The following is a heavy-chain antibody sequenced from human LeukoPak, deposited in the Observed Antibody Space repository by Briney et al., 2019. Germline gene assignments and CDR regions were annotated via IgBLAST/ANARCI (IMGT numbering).Heavy chain of an antibody. D-gene: IGHD2-2*01. CDR3: ARNQLLFGDFDF. CDR1: GYSFTSYW. Sequence: GESLKISCKGSGYSFTSYWIGWVRQMPGKGLEWMGIIYPADSDTRYSPSFQGQVTISADKSINTAYLQWSSLKVSDTAMYYCARNQLLFGDFDFWGQGTLVTVSS. J-gene: IGHJ4*02. CDR2: IYPADSDT. V-gene: IGHV5-51*01.